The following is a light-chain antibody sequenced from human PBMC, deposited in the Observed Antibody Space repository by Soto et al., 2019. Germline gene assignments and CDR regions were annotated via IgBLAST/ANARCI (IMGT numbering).Light chain of an antibody. J-gene: IGKJ3*01. CDR1: QSISTY. CDR2: AAS. V-gene: IGKV1-39*01. CDR3: QQSYSTPLFT. Sequence: DIQMTQSPSSLSASVGDRVTITCRASQSISTYLNWYQQKPGKAPKLLIYAASSLQSGVPSRFSGSGSGTDLTLTINSLQPEDFATYYCQQSYSTPLFTFGPGTKVDIK.